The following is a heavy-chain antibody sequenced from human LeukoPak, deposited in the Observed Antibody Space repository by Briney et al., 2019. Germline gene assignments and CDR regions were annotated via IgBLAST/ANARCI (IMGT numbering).Heavy chain of an antibody. V-gene: IGHV3-33*01. D-gene: IGHD6-19*01. CDR3: ARFRSGWYMDY. J-gene: IGHJ4*02. Sequence: GRSLRLSCAASGFTFSSYGMHWVRQAPGKGLEWVAVIWNDGSKSNYPDSVKGRFTISRDDSKNTSFLQMSSLRVEDTAVYYCARFRSGWYMDYWGQGTLVTVSS. CDR2: IWNDGSKS. CDR1: GFTFSSYG.